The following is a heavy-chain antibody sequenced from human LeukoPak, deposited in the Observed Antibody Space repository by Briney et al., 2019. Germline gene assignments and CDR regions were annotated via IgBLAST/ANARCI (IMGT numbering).Heavy chain of an antibody. CDR1: GYTFNRYG. D-gene: IGHD3-9*01. CDR3: ARSPDILTGEKFDY. V-gene: IGHV1-2*02. J-gene: IGHJ4*02. CDR2: MNPKSGGT. Sequence: ASVKVSCKAFGYTFNRYGVSWVRQAPGQGLEWMGWMNPKSGGTNYAQKFEARVTMNRDTSISTAYMELSRLRFDDTAVYYCARSPDILTGEKFDYWGQGTLVTVSS.